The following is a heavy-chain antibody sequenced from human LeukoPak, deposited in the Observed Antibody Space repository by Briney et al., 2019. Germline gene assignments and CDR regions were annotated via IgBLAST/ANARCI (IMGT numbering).Heavy chain of an antibody. Sequence: EGSLRLSCAASGFTFSSYAMSWVRQAPGKGLEWVSAISGSGGSTYYADSVKGRFTISRDNSKNTLYLQMNSLRAEDTAVYYCAKLLVGATKGDYWGQGTLVTVSS. V-gene: IGHV3-23*01. D-gene: IGHD1-26*01. J-gene: IGHJ4*02. CDR3: AKLLVGATKGDY. CDR2: ISGSGGST. CDR1: GFTFSSYA.